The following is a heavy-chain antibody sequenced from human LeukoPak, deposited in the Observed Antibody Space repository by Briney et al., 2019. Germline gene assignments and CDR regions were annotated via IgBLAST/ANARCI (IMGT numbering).Heavy chain of an antibody. CDR1: GYTFTGYY. Sequence: ASVKVSCKASGYTFTGYYMHWVRQAPGQGLEWMGWINPNSGGTNYAQKFQGRVTMTRDTSISTAYMELSRLRSDDTAVYYCARGYYYDSSGYYYVELVDYWGQGTLVTVSS. CDR2: INPNSGGT. D-gene: IGHD3-22*01. V-gene: IGHV1-2*02. CDR3: ARGYYYDSSGYYYVELVDY. J-gene: IGHJ4*02.